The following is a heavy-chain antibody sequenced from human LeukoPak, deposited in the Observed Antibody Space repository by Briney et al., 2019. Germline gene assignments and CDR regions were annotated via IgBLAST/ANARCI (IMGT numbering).Heavy chain of an antibody. V-gene: IGHV3-23*01. J-gene: IGHJ4*02. CDR2: ISGSGYST. CDR1: GFTFSTYA. CDR3: AKDRSDNTTWYVGSH. D-gene: IGHD3-10*02. Sequence: GGSLRLSCAASGFTFSTYAMSWVRQAPGKGLEWVSSISGSGYSTYYADSVKGRFTISRDNSWNTLFLQMNSLRAEDTAVYYCAKDRSDNTTWYVGSHWGQGTLVTVSS.